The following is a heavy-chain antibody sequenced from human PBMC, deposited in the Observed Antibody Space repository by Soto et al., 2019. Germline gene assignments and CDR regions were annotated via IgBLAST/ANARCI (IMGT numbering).Heavy chain of an antibody. CDR1: GFTFSSYG. CDR2: ISYDGSNK. D-gene: IGHD4-17*01. V-gene: IGHV3-30*03. CDR3: AGAEETTVTTGY. J-gene: IGHJ4*02. Sequence: QVQLVESGGGVVQPGRSLRLSCAASGFTFSSYGMHWVRQAPGKGLEWVAVISYDGSNKYYADSVKGRFTISRDNSKNTLYLQMNSLRAEDTAGYYCAGAEETTVTTGYWGQGTLVTVSS.